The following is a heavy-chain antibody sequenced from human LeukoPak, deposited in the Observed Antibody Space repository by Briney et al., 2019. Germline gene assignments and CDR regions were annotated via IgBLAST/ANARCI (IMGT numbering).Heavy chain of an antibody. J-gene: IGHJ4*02. D-gene: IGHD3-10*01. V-gene: IGHV1-8*02. CDR3: ARDLTYYGSGSYVFNY. Sequence: ASVRVSCTASGHTFTGYYMHWVRQATGQGLEWMGWMNPNSGNTGYAQKFQGRVTMTRNTSISTAYMELSRLRSDDTAVYYCARDLTYYGSGSYVFNYWGQGTLVTVSS. CDR1: GHTFTGYY. CDR2: MNPNSGNT.